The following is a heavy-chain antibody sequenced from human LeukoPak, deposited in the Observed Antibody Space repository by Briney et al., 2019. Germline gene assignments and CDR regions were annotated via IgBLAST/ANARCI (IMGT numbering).Heavy chain of an antibody. CDR3: AKIKYKLIRGGLNY. CDR2: TNPNSGDT. D-gene: IGHD1-14*01. J-gene: IGHJ4*02. CDR1: GYTFSGNY. V-gene: IGHV1-2*02. Sequence: GASVKVSCNSSGYTFSGNYLLGVRHAPGQGPEWMGWTNPNSGDTKYAQKFEGRVTMTRDTSISTAYMDLSRLRSDDTALYYCAKIKYKLIRGGLNYAGQGTLVTVSS.